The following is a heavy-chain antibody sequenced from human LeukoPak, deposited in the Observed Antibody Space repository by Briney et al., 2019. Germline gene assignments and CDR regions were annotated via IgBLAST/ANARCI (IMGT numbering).Heavy chain of an antibody. D-gene: IGHD6-13*01. CDR2: IYYSGST. CDR3: VRGAAGHWYFDL. Sequence: SETLSLTCTVSSGSISTSNYYWGWIRQPPGKGLEWIGTIYYSGSTFYNPSLKSRVTISVDTSKNQFSLKLSSVTAADTAVYYCVRGAAGHWYFDLWGRGTLVTVSS. J-gene: IGHJ2*01. V-gene: IGHV4-39*07. CDR1: SGSISTSNYY.